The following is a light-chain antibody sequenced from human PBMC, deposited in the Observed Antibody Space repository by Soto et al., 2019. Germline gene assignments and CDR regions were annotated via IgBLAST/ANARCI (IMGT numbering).Light chain of an antibody. CDR2: KAS. CDR3: QHYNSYSEA. Sequence: DIQMTQSPSTLSGSVGDRVTITCRASQTISSWLAWYQQKPGKAPKLLIYKASTLKSGVPSRFSGSGSGTEFTLTISSLQPDYVATYYCQHYNSYSEAFGQGTKVERK. J-gene: IGKJ1*01. V-gene: IGKV1-5*03. CDR1: QTISSW.